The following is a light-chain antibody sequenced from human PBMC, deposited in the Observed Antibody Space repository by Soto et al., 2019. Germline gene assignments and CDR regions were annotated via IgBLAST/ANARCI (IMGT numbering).Light chain of an antibody. J-gene: IGLJ3*02. CDR2: GQN. Sequence: QSVLTQPPSASGTPGQRVTISCSGSSSNIGSYTVNWYQQLPGTAPKLLIYGQNQRPSGVPDRFSGSKSGTSASLAISGLQSEDEADYYCAVRDDGLHSRVFGGWTKLTVL. V-gene: IGLV1-44*01. CDR3: AVRDDGLHSRV. CDR1: SSNIGSYT.